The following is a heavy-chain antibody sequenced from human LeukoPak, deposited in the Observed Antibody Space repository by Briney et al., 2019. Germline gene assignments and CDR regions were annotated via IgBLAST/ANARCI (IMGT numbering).Heavy chain of an antibody. V-gene: IGHV1-2*02. Sequence: ASVKVSCKASGYTFTGYYMNWVRQAPGQGLEWMGWINPNSGGTNYAQKFQGRVTMTRDTSISTAYMELSRLRSDDTAVYYCARVGYCSSTSCYDDAFDIWGQGTMVTVSS. CDR1: GYTFTGYY. CDR3: ARVGYCSSTSCYDDAFDI. J-gene: IGHJ3*02. D-gene: IGHD2-2*01. CDR2: INPNSGGT.